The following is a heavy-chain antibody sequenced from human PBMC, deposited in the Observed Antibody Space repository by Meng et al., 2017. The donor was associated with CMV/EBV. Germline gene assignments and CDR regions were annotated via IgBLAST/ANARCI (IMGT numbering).Heavy chain of an antibody. D-gene: IGHD5-18*01. V-gene: IGHV3-30-3*01. CDR1: GFTFSSYA. J-gene: IGHJ6*02. CDR2: ISYDGSNK. CDR3: ARDRRGYSYGYYYYGMDV. Sequence: GESLKISCAASGFTFSSYAMHWVRQAPGKGLEWVAVISYDGSNKYYADSVKGRSTISRDNSKNTLYLQMNSLRAEDTAVYYCARDRRGYSYGYYYYGMDVWGQGTTVTVSS.